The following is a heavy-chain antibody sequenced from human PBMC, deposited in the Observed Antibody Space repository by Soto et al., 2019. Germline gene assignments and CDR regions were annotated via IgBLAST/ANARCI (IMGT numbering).Heavy chain of an antibody. CDR3: ASYYGSGSYKAFDI. Sequence: QVQLVQSGAEVKKPGSSVKVSCKASGGTFSSYTISWVRQAPGQGLEWLGRITPILGIANYAQKFQGRVTITADKSSSTAYMELSSLRYEDTAVYYCASYYGSGSYKAFDIWGQGTMVTVSS. CDR2: ITPILGIA. J-gene: IGHJ3*02. D-gene: IGHD3-10*01. CDR1: GGTFSSYT. V-gene: IGHV1-69*02.